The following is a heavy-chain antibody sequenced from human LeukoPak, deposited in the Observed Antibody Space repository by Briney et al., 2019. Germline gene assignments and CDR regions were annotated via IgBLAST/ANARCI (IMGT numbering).Heavy chain of an antibody. D-gene: IGHD2-2*03. CDR2: ISYDGNNG. V-gene: IGHV3-30*07. Sequence: PGGSLRLSCAASGFTFSRYAMHWVRQAPGKGLEWVAAISYDGNNGFYADSVKGRFTLSRDDSRNTVYLQLNNLRVEDTAIYYCARASWISTADAVCWGQGTQVTVSS. CDR3: ARASWISTADAVC. J-gene: IGHJ4*02. CDR1: GFTFSRYA.